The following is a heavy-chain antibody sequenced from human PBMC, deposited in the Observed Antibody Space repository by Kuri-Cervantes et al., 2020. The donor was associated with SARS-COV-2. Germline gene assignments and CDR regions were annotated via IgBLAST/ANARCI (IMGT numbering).Heavy chain of an antibody. D-gene: IGHD2-2*02. J-gene: IGHJ6*03. V-gene: IGHV3-30-3*01. CDR2: ISYDGSNK. CDR3: AKDLVGCWGSSRCYSPAYYYMDV. CDR1: GFTFSSYA. Sequence: AESLTLACAASGFTFSSYAIHWVRQAPGKGLEWVAFISYDGSNKNYTDSGKGRFTISRDNSTNTLFLQMNRLRADDTAIYYCAKDLVGCWGSSRCYSPAYYYMDVWGKGTTVTVSS.